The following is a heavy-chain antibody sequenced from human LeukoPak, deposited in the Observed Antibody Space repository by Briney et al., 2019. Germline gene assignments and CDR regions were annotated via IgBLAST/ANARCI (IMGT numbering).Heavy chain of an antibody. V-gene: IGHV1-69*05. CDR3: ARDYTDGYAFDI. J-gene: IGHJ3*02. CDR1: GGTFSSYA. Sequence: GASVKVSCKASGGTFSSYAISWVRQAPGQGLEWMGGIIPIFGTANYAQKFQGRVTITRDTSASTAYMELSSLRSEDTAVYYCARDYTDGYAFDIWGQGTMVSVSS. D-gene: IGHD5-24*01. CDR2: IIPIFGTA.